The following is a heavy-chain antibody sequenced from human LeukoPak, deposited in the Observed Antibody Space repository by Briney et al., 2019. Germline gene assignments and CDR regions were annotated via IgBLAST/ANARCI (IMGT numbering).Heavy chain of an antibody. D-gene: IGHD3-10*01. Sequence: GGSLRLSCAASGFTFSTFWMSWVRQAPGNGLEWVANIDQDGSGKYYVDSVKGRFIISTDNAKNSLYLQMNSLRAEDTAVYYCARDGEEYYYYYXGMDVWGQGTTVTVSS. CDR1: GFTFSTFW. J-gene: IGHJ6*02. CDR2: IDQDGSGK. CDR3: ARDGEEYYYYYXGMDV. V-gene: IGHV3-7*01.